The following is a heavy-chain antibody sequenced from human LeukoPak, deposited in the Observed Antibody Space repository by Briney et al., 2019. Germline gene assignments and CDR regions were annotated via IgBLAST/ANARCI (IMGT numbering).Heavy chain of an antibody. V-gene: IGHV3-9*01. J-gene: IGHJ4*02. CDR1: GFTFDDYA. CDR2: ISWNSGSI. CDR3: AKDSMGDSSGYSLDY. Sequence: PGGSLRLSCAASGFTFDDYAMHWVRQAPGKGLEWVSGISWNSGSIGYADSVKGRFTISRDNAKNSLYLQMNSLRAEDTALYYCAKDSMGDSSGYSLDYWGQGTLVTVSS. D-gene: IGHD3-22*01.